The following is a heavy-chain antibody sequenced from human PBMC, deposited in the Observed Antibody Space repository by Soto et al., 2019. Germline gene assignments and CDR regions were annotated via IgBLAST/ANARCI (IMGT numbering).Heavy chain of an antibody. V-gene: IGHV5-51*01. CDR3: ARRMQMATIDFDY. D-gene: IGHD5-12*01. Sequence: GESLKISCKGSGYSFSNYWIGGVRQMPGKGLEWMGVIYPGDSDTTYSPSFQGQVTSSADKSINPAYLQWSSLKASDTAMYYCARRMQMATIDFDYWGQGTLVTVSS. CDR2: IYPGDSDT. J-gene: IGHJ4*01. CDR1: GYSFSNYW.